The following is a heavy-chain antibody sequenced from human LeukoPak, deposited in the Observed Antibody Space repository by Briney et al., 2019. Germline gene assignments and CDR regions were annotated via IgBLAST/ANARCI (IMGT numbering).Heavy chain of an antibody. V-gene: IGHV3-30*14. J-gene: IGHJ6*02. D-gene: IGHD3-10*01. CDR2: ISYDGSNK. CDR3: ARGGEEQSGYYYYGMDV. Sequence: PGGSLRLSCAASGFTFSSYAMHWVRQAPGKGLEWVAVISYDGSNKYYADSVKGRFTISRDNSKNTLYLQMNSLRAEDTAVYYCARGGEEQSGYYYYGMDVWGQGTTVTVSS. CDR1: GFTFSSYA.